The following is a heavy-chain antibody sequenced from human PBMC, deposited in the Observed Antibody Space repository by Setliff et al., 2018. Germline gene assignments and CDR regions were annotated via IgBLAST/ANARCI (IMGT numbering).Heavy chain of an antibody. D-gene: IGHD3-3*01. CDR2: ISTNTGNP. CDR3: ASARPHFGVVIRSPPDY. J-gene: IGHJ4*02. CDR1: GYTFTSYA. V-gene: IGHV7-4-1*02. Sequence: GASVKVSCKASGYTFTSYAMNWVRQAPGQGLEWMGWISTNTGNPTYAQGFTGRFVFSLDTSVSTAYLQISSLKAEDTAVYYCASARPHFGVVIRSPPDYWGQGTLVTVSS.